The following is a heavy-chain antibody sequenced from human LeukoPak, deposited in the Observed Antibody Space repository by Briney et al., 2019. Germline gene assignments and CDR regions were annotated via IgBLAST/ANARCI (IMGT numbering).Heavy chain of an antibody. CDR3: AKVTVTTYAEYFQH. D-gene: IGHD4-17*01. Sequence: GGSLRLSCAASGFTVSSNYMSWVRQAPGKGLEWVSVIYSGGSTYYADSVKGRFTISRDNSKNTLYLQMNSLRAEDTAVYYCAKVTVTTYAEYFQHWGQGTLVTVSS. CDR1: GFTVSSNY. V-gene: IGHV3-53*01. J-gene: IGHJ1*01. CDR2: IYSGGST.